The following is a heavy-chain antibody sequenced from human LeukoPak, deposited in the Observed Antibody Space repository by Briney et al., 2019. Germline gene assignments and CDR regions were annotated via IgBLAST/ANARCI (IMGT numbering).Heavy chain of an antibody. CDR3: ARSSRSTETAFDI. D-gene: IGHD5/OR15-5a*01. CDR1: GGSISSGSYY. V-gene: IGHV4-61*02. CDR2: IYTSGST. J-gene: IGHJ3*02. Sequence: SETLSLTCTVSGGSISSGSYYWSWIRQPAGKGLEWIGRIYTSGSTNYNPSLKSRVTISVDTSKNQFSPKLSSVTAADTAVYYCARSSRSTETAFDIWGQGTMVTVSS.